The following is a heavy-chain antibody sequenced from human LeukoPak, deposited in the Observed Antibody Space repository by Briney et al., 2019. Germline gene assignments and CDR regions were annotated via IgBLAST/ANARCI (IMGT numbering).Heavy chain of an antibody. V-gene: IGHV1-2*02. CDR1: GYTFTGYY. J-gene: IGHJ4*02. CDR2: INPNSGGT. D-gene: IGHD3-10*01. Sequence: ASVKVSCTASGYTFTGYYMHWVRQAPGQGHEWMGWINPNSGGTNFAQKFQGRVTMTRDTSISTAYMELSRLRSDDTAVYYCARGLIWFGELSFDYWGQGTLVTVSS. CDR3: ARGLIWFGELSFDY.